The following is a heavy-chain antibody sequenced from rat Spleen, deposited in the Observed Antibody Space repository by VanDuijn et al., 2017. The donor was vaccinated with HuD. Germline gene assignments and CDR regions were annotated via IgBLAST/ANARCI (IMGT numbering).Heavy chain of an antibody. V-gene: IGHV5-25*01. J-gene: IGHJ4*01. Sequence: EVQLVESGGGLVQPGRSLKLSCAASGFTFSNYDMAWVRQAPTKGLEWVASISPSGGSTYYRDSVKGRFTISRDNAKSTLYLQMDSLRSEDTATYYCARPSYYSSYIGVMDAWGQGASVTVSS. CDR1: GFTFSNYD. CDR3: ARPSYYSSYIGVMDA. D-gene: IGHD1-2*01. CDR2: ISPSGGST.